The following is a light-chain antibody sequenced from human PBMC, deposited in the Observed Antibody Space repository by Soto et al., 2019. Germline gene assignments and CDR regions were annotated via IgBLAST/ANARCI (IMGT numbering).Light chain of an antibody. CDR2: DAS. J-gene: IGKJ2*01. V-gene: IGKV3-15*01. Sequence: ETLMTQSPATLSVSPGERATLSCRASQSVSSNLAWFQQKPGQAPRLLIYDASTRATGVPARFSGSGSGTEFTLTISSLQSEDFAVYYCQQYYNWPPRYTFGQGTKLEIK. CDR1: QSVSSN. CDR3: QQYYNWPPRYT.